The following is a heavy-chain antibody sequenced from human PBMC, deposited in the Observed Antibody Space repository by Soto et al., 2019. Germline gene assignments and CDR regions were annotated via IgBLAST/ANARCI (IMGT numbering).Heavy chain of an antibody. V-gene: IGHV3-9*01. J-gene: IGHJ3*01. CDR2: ISWNSGSI. CDR3: ATDQQQWMVRGSDAFDL. D-gene: IGHD6-19*01. CDR1: GFTFDDYA. Sequence: PGGSLRLSCAASGFTFDDYAMHWVRQAPGKGLEWVSGISWNSGSIGYADSVKGRFTISRDNAKNSLYLQMNSLRAEDTALYSCATDQQQWMVRGSDAFDLWGQGTMVTVSS.